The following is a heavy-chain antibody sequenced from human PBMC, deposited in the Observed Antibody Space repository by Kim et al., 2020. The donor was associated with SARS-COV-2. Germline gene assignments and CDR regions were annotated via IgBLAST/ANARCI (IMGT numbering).Heavy chain of an antibody. CDR1: GVSIRQNW. J-gene: IGHJ5*01. Sequence: SETLSLTCAVSGVSIRQNWWSWVRQSPGKGLEWIGDIYHSGTTNYNPSLKIRVTMSVDTSKNKFPLKLILMTLADTAMYYCARGGRSGLTAVAGFDSWG. CDR2: IYHSGTT. V-gene: IGHV4-4*02. D-gene: IGHD6-19*01. CDR3: ARGGRSGLTAVAGFDS.